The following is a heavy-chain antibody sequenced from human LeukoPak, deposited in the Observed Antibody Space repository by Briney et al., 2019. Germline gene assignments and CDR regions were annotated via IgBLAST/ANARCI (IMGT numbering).Heavy chain of an antibody. CDR1: GFTFNTYS. V-gene: IGHV3-21*01. CDR3: ARDSRSVAARMIDY. D-gene: IGHD6-13*01. Sequence: PGGSLRLSCAASGFTFNTYSMNWVRQAPGKGLEWVSSITSSSSYIYYADSVKGRFTISRDNAKNSLYLQMNSLRAEDTAVYYCARDSRSVAARMIDYWGQGTLVTVSS. CDR2: ITSSSSYI. J-gene: IGHJ4*02.